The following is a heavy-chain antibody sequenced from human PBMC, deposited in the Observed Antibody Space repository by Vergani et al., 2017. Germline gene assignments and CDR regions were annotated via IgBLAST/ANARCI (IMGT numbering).Heavy chain of an antibody. CDR1: GFTFSHYS. Sequence: EVQTVESGGGLVKPGGSLRLSCVASGFTFSHYSMNWVRQAPGKGLEWVSAISGSGGSTYYADSVKGRFTISRDNSKNTLYLQMNSLRAEDTAVYYCAKDYDFWSGYPFWGQGTLVTVSS. CDR2: ISGSGGST. J-gene: IGHJ4*02. D-gene: IGHD3-3*01. CDR3: AKDYDFWSGYPF. V-gene: IGHV3-23*04.